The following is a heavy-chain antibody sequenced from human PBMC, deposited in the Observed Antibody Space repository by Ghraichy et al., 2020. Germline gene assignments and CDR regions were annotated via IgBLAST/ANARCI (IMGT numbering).Heavy chain of an antibody. Sequence: SETLSLTCAVYGGSFSGYYWSWIRQPPGKGLEWIGEINHSGSTNYNPSLKSRVTISVDTSKNQFSLKLSSVTAADTAVYYCARGRRRGGLLGYWFDPWGQGTLVTVSS. CDR3: ARGRRRGGLLGYWFDP. J-gene: IGHJ5*02. D-gene: IGHD6-13*01. CDR1: GGSFSGYY. V-gene: IGHV4-34*01. CDR2: INHSGST.